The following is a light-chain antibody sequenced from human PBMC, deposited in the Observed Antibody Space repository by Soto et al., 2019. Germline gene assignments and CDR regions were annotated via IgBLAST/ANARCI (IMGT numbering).Light chain of an antibody. Sequence: QSALTQPASVSGPPGQSITISCTGSSSDIGRYDYVSWYHHHPGKVPKVIIYEVIHRPSGVSNRFSGSKSGNTASLTISGLQAAHEADYYCSSYSSGSTLLLFGGGTKLTVL. CDR3: SSYSSGSTLLL. CDR1: SSDIGRYDY. J-gene: IGLJ2*01. CDR2: EVI. V-gene: IGLV2-14*01.